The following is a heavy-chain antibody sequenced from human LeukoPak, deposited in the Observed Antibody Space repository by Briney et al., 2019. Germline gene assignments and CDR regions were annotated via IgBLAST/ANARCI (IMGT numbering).Heavy chain of an antibody. D-gene: IGHD2-2*01. CDR3: ARDIRGYCSSTSCYWFDP. CDR1: GGSISSYY. CDR2: IYTSGST. Sequence: SETLSLTCTVSGGSISSYYWSWIRQPAGKGLEWIGRIYTSGSTNYNPSLKSRVTISVDTSKNQFSLKLSSVTAADTAVYYCARDIRGYCSSTSCYWFDPWGQGTLVTVSS. J-gene: IGHJ5*02. V-gene: IGHV4-4*07.